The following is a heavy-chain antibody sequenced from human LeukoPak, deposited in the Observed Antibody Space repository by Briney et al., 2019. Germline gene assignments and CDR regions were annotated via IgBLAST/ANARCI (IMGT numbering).Heavy chain of an antibody. J-gene: IGHJ4*02. CDR1: GFTVSINH. D-gene: IGHD1-26*01. V-gene: IGHV3-53*01. Sequence: GGSLRLSCAASGFTVSINHMSWVRQAPGKGLEWVSVIYSGGTTYYTDSVKGRFTISRDNSKNMLYLQMNSLRVEDTAVYYCASEGSGSYFNYWGQGILVTVSS. CDR2: IYSGGTT. CDR3: ASEGSGSYFNY.